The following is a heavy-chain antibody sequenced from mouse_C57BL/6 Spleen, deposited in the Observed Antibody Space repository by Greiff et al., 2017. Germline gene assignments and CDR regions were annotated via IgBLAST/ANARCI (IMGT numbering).Heavy chain of an antibody. CDR3: ARRELPWYFDV. Sequence: DVKLVESGGGLVQPGGSLKLSCAASGFTFSDYYMYWVRQTPEKRLEWVAYISNGGGSTYYPDTVKGRFTISRDNAKNTLYLQMSRLKSEDTAMYYCARRELPWYFDVWGTGTTVTVSS. CDR1: GFTFSDYY. CDR2: ISNGGGST. D-gene: IGHD2-1*01. J-gene: IGHJ1*03. V-gene: IGHV5-12*01.